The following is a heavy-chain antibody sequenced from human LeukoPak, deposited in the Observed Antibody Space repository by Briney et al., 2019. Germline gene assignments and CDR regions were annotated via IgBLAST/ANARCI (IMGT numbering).Heavy chain of an antibody. Sequence: SETLSLTCSVSGASISSSDYYWGWIRQPPGKGLEWIGSIYHSGSTYYNASLKSRVPISVDTSKNQFSLKFNSVTAADTAVYYCARVGIVLVIGSNWVDPWGQGTLVTVSS. J-gene: IGHJ5*02. CDR3: ARVGIVLVIGSNWVDP. CDR1: GASISSSDYY. CDR2: IYHSGST. D-gene: IGHD3-22*01. V-gene: IGHV4-39*07.